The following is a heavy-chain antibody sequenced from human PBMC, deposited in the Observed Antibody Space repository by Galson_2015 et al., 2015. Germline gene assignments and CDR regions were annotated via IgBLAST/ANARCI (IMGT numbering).Heavy chain of an antibody. Sequence: SLRLSCAASGFTFSNYAMNWVRQAPGKGLEWVSGMCGSGTTTYYANSVKGRFTISRDNSKNTLYLHMNSLRAEDTALYYCARACLPCSGDSCYSIHRGFDYWGQGTLVTVSS. CDR1: GFTFSNYA. V-gene: IGHV3-23*01. CDR3: ARACLPCSGDSCYSIHRGFDY. CDR2: MCGSGTTT. D-gene: IGHD2-15*01. J-gene: IGHJ4*02.